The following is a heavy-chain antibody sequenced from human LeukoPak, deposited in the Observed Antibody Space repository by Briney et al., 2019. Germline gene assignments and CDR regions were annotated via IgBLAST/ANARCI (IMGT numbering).Heavy chain of an antibody. D-gene: IGHD2-8*01. CDR2: IQYDGSNE. CDR3: AKDRCSNGIGCYYYYMDV. J-gene: IGHJ6*03. CDR1: GFTFSTYG. V-gene: IGHV3-30*02. Sequence: GGSLRLSCAASGFTFSTYGMHWVRQAPGKGLEWVAYIQYDGSNEQYADSVKGRFSISRDSSKNTLCLQMNSLRAEDTAVYYCAKDRCSNGIGCYYYYMDVWGKGTTVTISS.